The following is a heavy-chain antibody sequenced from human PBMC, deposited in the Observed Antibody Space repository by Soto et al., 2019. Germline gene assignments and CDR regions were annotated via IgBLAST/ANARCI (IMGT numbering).Heavy chain of an antibody. CDR2: INAGDDNT. CDR1: GYTFTNYV. J-gene: IGHJ4*02. V-gene: IGHV1-3*01. CDR3: ARESGYPLDY. Sequence: QVQLVQSGAEGKKPGASGKVSCKASGYTFTNYVMHWVRQAPGPRLEWMGSINAGDDNTKYSQKVQGWVTINTDTSASTAYMELGSLRSEDTAVYYCARESGYPLDYWGQGTLVTFPS. D-gene: IGHD3-22*01.